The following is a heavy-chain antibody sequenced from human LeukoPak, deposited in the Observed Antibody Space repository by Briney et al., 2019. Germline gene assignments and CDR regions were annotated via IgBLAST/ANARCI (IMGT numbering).Heavy chain of an antibody. CDR2: TYYRSKWYY. V-gene: IGHV6-1*01. Sequence: SQTLSLTCAISGDSVSSSSAAWNWIRQSPSRGLEWLGRTYYRSKWYYDYAVSVKSRITITPDTSKNQLSLQLNSVTPEDTAVYYCVSGTPVATLYYFDSWGQGTLVTVSS. CDR1: GDSVSSSSAA. CDR3: VSGTPVATLYYFDS. J-gene: IGHJ4*02. D-gene: IGHD6-19*01.